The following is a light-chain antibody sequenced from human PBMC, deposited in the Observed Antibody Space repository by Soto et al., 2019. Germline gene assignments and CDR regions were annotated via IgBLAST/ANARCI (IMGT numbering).Light chain of an antibody. Sequence: QSVLTQPPSASGTPGQRVTISCSGSSSNIGSNTVNWYQQLPGTAPKLLIYSNNQRPSGVPDRFSGSKSGTSASLAIGGLQSEDEADYYCAAWDDSLNGSYVFGTGTKATVL. V-gene: IGLV1-44*01. CDR3: AAWDDSLNGSYV. CDR2: SNN. J-gene: IGLJ1*01. CDR1: SSNIGSNT.